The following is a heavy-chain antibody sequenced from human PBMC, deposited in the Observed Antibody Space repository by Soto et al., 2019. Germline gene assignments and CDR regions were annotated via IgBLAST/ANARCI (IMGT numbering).Heavy chain of an antibody. CDR2: TYYRSKWYN. D-gene: IGHD6-6*01. Sequence: SQTLSLTCAISGDSVSSNSAACNWIRQSPSRGLEWLGRTYYRSKWYNDYSVSVKSRITINPDTSKNQFSLQLNSVTPEDTAVYYCPRDEYSRPVGPCDGMDVWGQGTTVTVSS. J-gene: IGHJ6*02. CDR3: PRDEYSRPVGPCDGMDV. CDR1: GDSVSSNSAA. V-gene: IGHV6-1*01.